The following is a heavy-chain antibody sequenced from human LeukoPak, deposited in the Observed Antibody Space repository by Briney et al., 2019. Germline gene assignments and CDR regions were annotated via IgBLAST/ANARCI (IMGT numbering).Heavy chain of an antibody. CDR2: ISAYNGNT. V-gene: IGHV1-18*04. D-gene: IGHD6-13*01. Sequence: ASVKVSCKASGYTFTCYGISWVRQAPGQGLEWMGWISAYNGNTNYAQKLQGRVTMTTDASTSTAYMELRSLRSDDTAVYYCARDVYSSSWSAYGMDVWGKGTTVTVSS. CDR1: GYTFTCYG. CDR3: ARDVYSSSWSAYGMDV. J-gene: IGHJ6*04.